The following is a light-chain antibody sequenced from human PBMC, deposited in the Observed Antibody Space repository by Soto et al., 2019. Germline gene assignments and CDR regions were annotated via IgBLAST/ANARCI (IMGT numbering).Light chain of an antibody. J-gene: IGLJ1*01. Sequence: QSVLTQPASVSGSPGRSITISCTGTSTDVDGYNYVSWYQQHPGKAPKLIIFEVSNRFSGSKSGNTASLTISGLQAEDEADYFCSSFTSSSTYVFGTGTKLTVL. CDR3: SSFTSSSTYV. CDR2: EVS. V-gene: IGLV2-14*01. CDR1: STDVDGYNY.